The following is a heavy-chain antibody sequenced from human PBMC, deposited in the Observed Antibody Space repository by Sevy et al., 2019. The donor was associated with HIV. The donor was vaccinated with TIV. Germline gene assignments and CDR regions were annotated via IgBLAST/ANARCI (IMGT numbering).Heavy chain of an antibody. CDR3: ARSYYDAGGYSTFDY. CDR1: GFTFSSHS. J-gene: IGHJ4*02. D-gene: IGHD3-22*01. Sequence: GGSLRLSCAASGFTFSSHSMSWVRQAPGKGLEWVSSLSSSSTYIFHADSVKGRFTISRDNAKNSLYLQMNSLRAEDTAVYYCARSYYDAGGYSTFDYWGQGTLVTVSS. V-gene: IGHV3-21*01. CDR2: LSSSSTYI.